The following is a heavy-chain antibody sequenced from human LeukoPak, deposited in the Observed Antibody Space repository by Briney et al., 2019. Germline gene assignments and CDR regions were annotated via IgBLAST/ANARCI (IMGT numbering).Heavy chain of an antibody. CDR2: INPNSCGT. CDR1: GYTFTDYY. CDR3: ARGAPYCSSTSCYPEAYYYYMDV. J-gene: IGHJ6*03. Sequence: ASVTVSCQASGYTFTDYYMHWVRQAPGQGLEWMGWINPNSCGTNYAQKFQGRVTMTRDTSISTAYMELSRLRSDDTAVYYCARGAPYCSSTSCYPEAYYYYMDVWGKGTTVTVSS. D-gene: IGHD2-2*01. V-gene: IGHV1-2*02.